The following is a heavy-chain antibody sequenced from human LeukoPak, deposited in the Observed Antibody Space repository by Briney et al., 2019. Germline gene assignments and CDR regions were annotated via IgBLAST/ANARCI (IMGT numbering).Heavy chain of an antibody. D-gene: IGHD2-2*02. CDR2: IFPHDSDI. V-gene: IGHV5-51*01. J-gene: IGHJ6*02. CDR1: GSSFLDYW. Sequence: GASLKISCKGSGSSFLDYWIGWVRPMPGKGPELMGLIFPHDSDIKYSPSFQGRVTISVDKSISSAYVQWGSLKASDTAMYYCARFGIRGCISNTKCYTSFFYYGMDVWGQGTTVTVSS. CDR3: ARFGIRGCISNTKCYTSFFYYGMDV.